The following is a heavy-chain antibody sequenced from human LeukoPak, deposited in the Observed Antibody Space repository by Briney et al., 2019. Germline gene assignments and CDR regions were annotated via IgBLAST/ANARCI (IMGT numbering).Heavy chain of an antibody. CDR3: ARGYCGGDCFEGLIDY. J-gene: IGHJ4*02. CDR2: ISSSSSII. D-gene: IGHD2-21*01. Sequence: GGSLRLSCAASGFTFSSYSMKWVRQAPGKGLEWVSYISSSSSIIYYADSVKGRFTVSRDNAKNSLYLQMNSLRAEDTAVYYCARGYCGGDCFEGLIDYWGQGTLVTVSP. V-gene: IGHV3-48*01. CDR1: GFTFSSYS.